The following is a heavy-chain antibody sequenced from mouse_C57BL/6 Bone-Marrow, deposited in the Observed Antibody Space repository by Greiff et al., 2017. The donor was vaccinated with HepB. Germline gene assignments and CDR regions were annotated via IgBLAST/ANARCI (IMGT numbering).Heavy chain of an antibody. CDR1: GYSITSGYY. CDR2: ISYDGSN. V-gene: IGHV3-6*01. CDR3: ARSGTGWFAY. J-gene: IGHJ3*01. D-gene: IGHD4-1*01. Sequence: EVKLMESGPGLVKPSQSLSLTCSVSGYSITSGYYWNWIRQFPGNKLEWMGYISYDGSNNYTPSLNNRISITRDTSKNQFFLKLNSVTTEDTATYYCARSGTGWFAYWGQGTLVTVSA.